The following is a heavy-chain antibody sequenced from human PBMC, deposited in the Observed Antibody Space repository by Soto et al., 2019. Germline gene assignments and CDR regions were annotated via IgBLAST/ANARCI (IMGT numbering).Heavy chain of an antibody. CDR1: GFTFSSYA. D-gene: IGHD3-22*01. CDR3: AKGCERGFYYDSSGYYDIDY. V-gene: IGHV3-30*18. CDR2: ISYDGSNK. J-gene: IGHJ4*02. Sequence: QVQLVESGGGVVQPGRSLRLSCAASGFTFSSYAMHWVRQAPGKGLEWVAVISYDGSNKYYADSVKGRFTISRDNSENALYLLRHSLRAEDTAVYYCAKGCERGFYYDSSGYYDIDYWGQGCLV.